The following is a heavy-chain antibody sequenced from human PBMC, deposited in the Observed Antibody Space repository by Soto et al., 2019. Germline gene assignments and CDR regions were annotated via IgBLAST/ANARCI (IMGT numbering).Heavy chain of an antibody. V-gene: IGHV4-30-2*01. CDR2: IYHSGST. CDR1: GGSISSGGYS. CDR3: ARGVVTDRYFDY. Sequence: NPSETLSLTCAVSGGSISSGGYSWSWIRQPPGKGLEWIGYIYHSGSTYYNPSLKSRVTISVDRSKNQFSLKLSSVTAADTAVYYCARGVVTDRYFDYWGQGTLVTVSS. D-gene: IGHD2-21*02. J-gene: IGHJ4*02.